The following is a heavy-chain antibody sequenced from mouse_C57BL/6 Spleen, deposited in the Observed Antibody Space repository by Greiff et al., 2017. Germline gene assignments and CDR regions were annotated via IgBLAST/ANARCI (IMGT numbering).Heavy chain of an antibody. CDR2: INPNNGGT. J-gene: IGHJ4*01. V-gene: IGHV1-18*01. D-gene: IGHD1-1*01. Sequence: EVQLQQSGPELVKPGASVKIPCKASGYTFTDYNMDWVKQSHGKSLEWIGDINPNNGGTIYNQKFKGKATLTVDKSSSTAYMELRSLTSEDTAVYYGARYNYYGSSHYAMDYWGQGTSVTVSS. CDR3: ARYNYYGSSHYAMDY. CDR1: GYTFTDYN.